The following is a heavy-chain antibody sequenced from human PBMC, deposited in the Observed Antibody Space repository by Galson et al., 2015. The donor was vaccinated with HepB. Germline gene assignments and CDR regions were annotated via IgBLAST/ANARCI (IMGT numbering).Heavy chain of an antibody. CDR1: GFTFSNNW. D-gene: IGHD6-19*01. J-gene: IGHJ4*02. CDR3: VRDGGGWYFDN. Sequence: SLRLSCAASGFTFSNNWIHWVRQAPGKGLVWVPRINSDGTATSYADSVKGRFTISRDNAKNTLHLQMNSLRVEDTAVYYCVRDGGGWYFDNWGQGTLVTVSP. CDR2: INSDGTAT. V-gene: IGHV3-74*01.